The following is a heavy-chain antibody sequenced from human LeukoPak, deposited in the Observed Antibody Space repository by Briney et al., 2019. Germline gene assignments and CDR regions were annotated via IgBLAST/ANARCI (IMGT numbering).Heavy chain of an antibody. CDR2: IHSSGST. D-gene: IGHD5-18*01. V-gene: IGHV4-59*08. CDR1: DGSIREYY. J-gene: IGHJ4*02. CDR3: ARGAALDTHKYFDY. Sequence: PSETLSLTCTVSDGSIREYYWSWIRQSPGKGLEWIGYIHSSGSTVYNPSLESRVTFSIGAPRNHFYLNMTSVTAADTAVYYCARGAALDTHKYFDYWGPGTLVTVSS.